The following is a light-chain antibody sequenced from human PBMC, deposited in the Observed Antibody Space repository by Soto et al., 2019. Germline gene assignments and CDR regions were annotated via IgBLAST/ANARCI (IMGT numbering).Light chain of an antibody. CDR3: QQYNSYPWT. J-gene: IGKJ1*01. Sequence: DIQMTQSPSSLSASVGDRATIXXRASQSISTQLAWYQQKPGKAPKLXISGAFSLESGVPSRFSGSGSGTEFALTISSLQPDDFATYYCQQYNSYPWTFGQGTKVDI. CDR2: GAF. CDR1: QSISTQ. V-gene: IGKV1-5*02.